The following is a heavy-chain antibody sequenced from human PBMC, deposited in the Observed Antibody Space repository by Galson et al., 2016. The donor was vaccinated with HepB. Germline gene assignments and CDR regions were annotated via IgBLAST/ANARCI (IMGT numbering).Heavy chain of an antibody. Sequence: SVKVSCKSSGYTFTIYYLHWVRQAPGQGLEWMGIINPGDGATSYAQKFQGRITMTRDTSTNTVYMELSSLRSDDTAVYYCARDNEMSTAHFDYWGQGTLVTVSS. CDR3: ARDNEMSTAHFDY. V-gene: IGHV1-46*01. CDR2: INPGDGAT. J-gene: IGHJ4*02. CDR1: GYTFTIYY. D-gene: IGHD5-24*01.